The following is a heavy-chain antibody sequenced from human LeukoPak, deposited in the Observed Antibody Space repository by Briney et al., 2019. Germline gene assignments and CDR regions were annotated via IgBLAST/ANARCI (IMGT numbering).Heavy chain of an antibody. J-gene: IGHJ4*02. CDR1: GGSISSYY. D-gene: IGHD3-10*01. CDR2: IYYSGST. V-gene: IGHV4-59*12. CDR3: ARDDMVRGGIDF. Sequence: SETLSLTCTVSGGSISSYYWSWIRQPPGKGLEWIGYIYYSGSTNYNPSLKSRVTISVDTSKNQFSLELSSVTAADTAVYYCARDDMVRGGIDFWGQGTLVTVSS.